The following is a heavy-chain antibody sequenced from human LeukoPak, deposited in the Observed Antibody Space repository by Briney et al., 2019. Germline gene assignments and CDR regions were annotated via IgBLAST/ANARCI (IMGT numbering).Heavy chain of an antibody. CDR1: GYTFTSYG. D-gene: IGHD3-22*01. CDR3: ARLSTLYYYDSSGYYPSDY. CDR2: ISTYNGNT. J-gene: IGHJ4*02. Sequence: GASVKVSCKASGYTFTSYGISWVRQAPGQGHEWMGWISTYNGNTDYAQKLQGRVTMTTDTSTSTAYMELRSLRSDDTAVYYCARLSTLYYYDSSGYYPSDYWGQGTLVTVSS. V-gene: IGHV1-18*01.